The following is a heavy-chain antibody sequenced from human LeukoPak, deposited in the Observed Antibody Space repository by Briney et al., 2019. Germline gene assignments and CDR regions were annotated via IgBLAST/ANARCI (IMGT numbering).Heavy chain of an antibody. V-gene: IGHV1-18*01. CDR2: ISAYNGNT. D-gene: IGHD3-22*01. J-gene: IGHJ4*02. Sequence: GASVKVSCKASGYTFTSYGISWVRQAPGQGLEWMGWISAYNGNTNYAQKLQGRVTMTTDTSTSTAYMELRSLRSEDTAVYYCARTLDYYDSSGYWVAPAYWGQGTLVTVSS. CDR3: ARTLDYYDSSGYWVAPAY. CDR1: GYTFTSYG.